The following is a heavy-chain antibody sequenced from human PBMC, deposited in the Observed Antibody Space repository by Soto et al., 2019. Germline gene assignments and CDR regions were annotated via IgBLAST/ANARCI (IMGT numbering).Heavy chain of an antibody. D-gene: IGHD3-9*01. J-gene: IGHJ6*02. CDR1: GDSVSSNSAA. CDR2: TYYRSKWYN. CDR3: ARDKYDILTGFPYYYYYGMDV. Sequence: SPTLSLTCAISGDSVSSNSAAWNWIRQSPSRGLEWLGRTYYRSKWYNDYAVSVKSRITINPDTSKNQFSLQLNSVTPEDTAVYYCARDKYDILTGFPYYYYYGMDVWGQGTTVTVSS. V-gene: IGHV6-1*01.